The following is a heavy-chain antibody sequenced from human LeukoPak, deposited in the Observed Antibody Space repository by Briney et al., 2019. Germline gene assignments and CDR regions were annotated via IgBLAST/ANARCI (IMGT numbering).Heavy chain of an antibody. V-gene: IGHV4-59*08. D-gene: IGHD3-22*01. J-gene: IGHJ4*02. CDR1: GGSISSYY. Sequence: SETLPLTCTVSGGSISSYYWSWIRQPPGKGLEWIGYIYYSGSTNYNPSLKSRVTISVDTSRNQFSLKLSSVTAADTAVYYCASLTYYYDSSGYSLHPRHFDYWGQGTLVTVSS. CDR2: IYYSGST. CDR3: ASLTYYYDSSGYSLHPRHFDY.